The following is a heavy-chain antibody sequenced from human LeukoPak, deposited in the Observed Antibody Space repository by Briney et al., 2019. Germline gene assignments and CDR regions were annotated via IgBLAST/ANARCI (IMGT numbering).Heavy chain of an antibody. CDR3: ARGATYAYYQDY. V-gene: IGHV3-74*01. CDR2: IKYDASST. Sequence: PGGSLRLSCAASGFTFSSHWMHWVRQAPGKGLVWVSRIKYDASSTSYADSVKGRLTISRDNAKNTLYLQMNSLGAEDTAVYYCARGATYAYYQDYWGQGTLVTVSS. CDR1: GFTFSSHW. J-gene: IGHJ4*02. D-gene: IGHD1-26*01.